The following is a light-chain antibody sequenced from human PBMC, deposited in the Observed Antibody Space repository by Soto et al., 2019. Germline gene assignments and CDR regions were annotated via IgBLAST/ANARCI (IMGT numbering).Light chain of an antibody. J-gene: IGKJ1*01. CDR2: GAS. Sequence: EIVLTQSPGTLSLSPGERATLSCRASQSVSRTYLAWYQQKPGQAPRLLIYGASSRATGIPDRFSGSGSGTDFTLTISRLAPEDFVVYYCHQYGSSPQTFGQGTKVEIK. V-gene: IGKV3-20*01. CDR1: QSVSRTY. CDR3: HQYGSSPQT.